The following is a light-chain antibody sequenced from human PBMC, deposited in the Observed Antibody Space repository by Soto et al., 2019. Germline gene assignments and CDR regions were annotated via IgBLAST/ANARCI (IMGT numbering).Light chain of an antibody. J-gene: IGKJ4*01. Sequence: EIVLTQSPGTLSLSPGERATLSCRASQSVSSNFLAWYQQKPGQAPRLLIYDASRRATGIQDRFRGSGSGTEFTLTISSLEPGDFAVYYCQQYGSSPLTFGGGTKVEIK. V-gene: IGKV3-20*01. CDR1: QSVSSNF. CDR3: QQYGSSPLT. CDR2: DAS.